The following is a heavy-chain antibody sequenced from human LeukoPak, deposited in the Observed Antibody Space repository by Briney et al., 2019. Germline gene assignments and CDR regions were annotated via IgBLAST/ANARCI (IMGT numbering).Heavy chain of an antibody. J-gene: IGHJ4*03. Sequence: PGGSLRLSCAAPGFTFSSYAMSWVRQAPGKGLEWVSGISGSGGRTYYADSVKGRFTISRDSSRNTLYLQMKSLRAEDTAVYYCAKDREDGYNLIFDYWGQGTTVTVSS. CDR2: ISGSGGRT. CDR3: AKDREDGYNLIFDY. CDR1: GFTFSSYA. V-gene: IGHV3-23*01. D-gene: IGHD5-24*01.